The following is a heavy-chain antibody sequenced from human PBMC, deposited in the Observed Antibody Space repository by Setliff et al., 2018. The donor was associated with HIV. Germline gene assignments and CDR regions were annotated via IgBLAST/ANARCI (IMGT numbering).Heavy chain of an antibody. CDR1: GFFFSDHY. CDR2: ISYSGASI. CDR3: ASEVAVSANALDV. Sequence: GGSLRLSCAVSGFFFSDHYMAWIRQAPGKGLEWVAYISYSGASIYYRDSVKGRFTISRDNAKSSLYLQMSSLRAEDTAVYYCASEVAVSANALDVWGQGTTVTVSS. D-gene: IGHD3-22*01. V-gene: IGHV3-11*01. J-gene: IGHJ6*02.